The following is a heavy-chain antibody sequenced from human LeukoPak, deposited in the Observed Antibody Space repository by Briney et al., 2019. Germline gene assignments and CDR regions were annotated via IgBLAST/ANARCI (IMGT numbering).Heavy chain of an antibody. V-gene: IGHV1-46*01. CDR1: GYIFTSYF. CDR3: ARDLGVRGDGWFDP. J-gene: IGHJ5*02. Sequence: ASVKVSCMASGYIFTSYFMHWVRQPPGRGLEWMGIINPRVGSTNYAQKFHGRLTMTRDTSTSTVYMELSSLRSEDTAVYYCARDLGVRGDGWFDPWGQGTLVTVSS. D-gene: IGHD3-10*01. CDR2: INPRVGST.